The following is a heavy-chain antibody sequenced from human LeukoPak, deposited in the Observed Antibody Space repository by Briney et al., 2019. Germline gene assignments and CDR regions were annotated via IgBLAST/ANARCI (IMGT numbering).Heavy chain of an antibody. J-gene: IGHJ4*02. D-gene: IGHD3-22*01. Sequence: GGSLRLSCAASGFTFSSYWMSWVRQAPGKGLGWVSYISSSSSTIYYADSVKGRFTISRDNAKNSLYLQMNTLRAEDTAVYYCARDRHKYNYDSGGYPPYWGQGTLVTVSS. CDR2: ISSSSSTI. V-gene: IGHV3-48*01. CDR1: GFTFSSYW. CDR3: ARDRHKYNYDSGGYPPY.